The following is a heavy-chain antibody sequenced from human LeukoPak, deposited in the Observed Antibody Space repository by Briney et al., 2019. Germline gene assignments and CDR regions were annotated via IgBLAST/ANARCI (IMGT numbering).Heavy chain of an antibody. CDR3: AKDKRMATITNFDY. Sequence: PGGSLRLSCAASGFTFSSYWMSWVRQAPGKGLEWVANIKQDGSEKYYVDSVKGRFTISRDNSKNTLYLQMNSLRAEDTAVYYCAKDKRMATITNFDYWGQGTLVTVSS. CDR2: IKQDGSEK. D-gene: IGHD5-24*01. V-gene: IGHV3-7*03. J-gene: IGHJ4*02. CDR1: GFTFSSYW.